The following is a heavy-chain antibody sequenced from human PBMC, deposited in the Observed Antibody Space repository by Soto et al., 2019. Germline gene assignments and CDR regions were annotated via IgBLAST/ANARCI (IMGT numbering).Heavy chain of an antibody. D-gene: IGHD3-22*01. CDR2: ISYDGNDK. J-gene: IGHJ6*02. V-gene: IGHV3-30-3*01. CDR1: EFTFSSYV. Sequence: GGSLRLSCEASEFTFSSYVMHWVRQAPGKGLEWVAVISYDGNDKYYAESVEGRFTLSRDNSKNTLYLQMNSLRAEDTAVYDCARTFYFDRSGMDVWGQGTTVTVSS. CDR3: ARTFYFDRSGMDV.